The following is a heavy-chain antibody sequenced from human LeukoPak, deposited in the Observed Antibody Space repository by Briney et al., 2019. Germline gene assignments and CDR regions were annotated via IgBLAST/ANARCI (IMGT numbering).Heavy chain of an antibody. CDR2: IYTSGST. CDR1: GNSISSGDNY. J-gene: IGHJ6*03. D-gene: IGHD4-17*01. CDR3: ARAMTTVTHAYYYYMDV. V-gene: IGHV4-61*02. Sequence: PSETLSLTCTVSGNSISSGDNYWSWIRQPAGKGLEWIGRIYTSGSTNYNPSLKSRVTISGDTSKNQFSLKLSSVTAADTAVYYCARAMTTVTHAYYYYMDVWGKGTTVTVSS.